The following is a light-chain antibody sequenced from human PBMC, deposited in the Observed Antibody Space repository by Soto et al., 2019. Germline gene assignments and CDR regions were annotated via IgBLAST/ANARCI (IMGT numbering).Light chain of an antibody. V-gene: IGKV3-15*01. J-gene: IGKJ1*01. CDR2: GAS. CDR3: HQYDSWT. CDR1: QSVSSN. Sequence: ENVLTQSPATLSVSPGERATLSCRASQSVSSNLAWYQQKPGQAPRLLIYGASTRATGIPARFSGSGSGTEFTLTISRLEPEDFAVYYCHQYDSWTFGQGTKVDIK.